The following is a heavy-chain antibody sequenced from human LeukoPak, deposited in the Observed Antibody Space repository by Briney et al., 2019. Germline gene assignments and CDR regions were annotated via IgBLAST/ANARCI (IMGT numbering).Heavy chain of an antibody. Sequence: SETLSLTCTVSGGSLSGHYWSWIRQPPGKRLEWIGYVSYTGRTKYNPSLQSRVTISIDTSKRQFSLKLTSVTSADTAVYSCARLLDNDISGDPDTFDVWGQGTTVIVYS. CDR1: GGSLSGHY. CDR2: VSYTGRT. CDR3: ARLLDNDISGDPDTFDV. V-gene: IGHV4-59*11. J-gene: IGHJ3*01. D-gene: IGHD3-22*01.